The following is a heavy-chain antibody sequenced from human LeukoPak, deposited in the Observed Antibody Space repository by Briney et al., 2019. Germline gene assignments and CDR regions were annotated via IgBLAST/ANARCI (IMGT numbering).Heavy chain of an antibody. Sequence: PGRSLRLSCGASGFPFNSYGMHWGRQAPGKGLEWGGVIWYDGSNKYYADSVKGRFTISRDNSKNTLYLQMNSLRAEDTAVYYCARDPCSSISCYTAFDYWGQGTLVTVSS. CDR2: IWYDGSNK. CDR1: GFPFNSYG. V-gene: IGHV3-33*01. D-gene: IGHD2-2*02. J-gene: IGHJ4*02. CDR3: ARDPCSSISCYTAFDY.